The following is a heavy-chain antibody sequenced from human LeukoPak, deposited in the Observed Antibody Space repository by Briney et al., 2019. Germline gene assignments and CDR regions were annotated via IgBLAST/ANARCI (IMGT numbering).Heavy chain of an antibody. D-gene: IGHD1-14*01. Sequence: GGSLRLSSAASGFTFRSYTMCWVRQAPGKGLEWVSAISGSGGSTYYADSVKGRFTISRENSKNTQYLEMKSLRAEDTAVYYCARVPDAYTRKYYFDYWGQGTLVTVSS. CDR3: ARVPDAYTRKYYFDY. J-gene: IGHJ4*02. CDR2: ISGSGGST. CDR1: GFTFRSYT. V-gene: IGHV3-23*01.